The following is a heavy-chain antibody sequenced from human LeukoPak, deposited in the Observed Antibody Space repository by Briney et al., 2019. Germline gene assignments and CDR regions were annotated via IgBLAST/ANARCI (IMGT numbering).Heavy chain of an antibody. CDR3: ARERSSYYFDY. CDR1: GFTFSSYS. D-gene: IGHD6-19*01. CDR2: ISSSSSTI. Sequence: GGSLRLSCAVSGFTFSSYSMNWVRQAPGKGLEWVSYISSSSSTIYYADSVKGRFTISRDNAKNSLYLQMNSLRAEDTAVYYCARERSSYYFDYWGQGTLVTVSS. V-gene: IGHV3-48*04. J-gene: IGHJ4*02.